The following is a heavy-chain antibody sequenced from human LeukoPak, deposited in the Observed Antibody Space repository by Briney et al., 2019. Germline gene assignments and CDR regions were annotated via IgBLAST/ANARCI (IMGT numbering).Heavy chain of an antibody. CDR2: ISSSSSYI. CDR1: GFTFSSYS. D-gene: IGHD6-19*01. CDR3: ARTHTVAGTNWFDP. J-gene: IGHJ5*02. V-gene: IGHV3-21*01. Sequence: GGSLRLSCAASGFTFSSYSMNWVRQAPGKGLEWVSSISSSSSYIYYADSVKGRFTISRDNAKNSLYLQMNSLRAEDTAVYYCARTHTVAGTNWFDPWGQGTLVTVSS.